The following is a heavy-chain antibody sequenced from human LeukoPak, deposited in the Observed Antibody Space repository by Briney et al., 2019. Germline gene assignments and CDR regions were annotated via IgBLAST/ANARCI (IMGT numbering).Heavy chain of an antibody. Sequence: PSETLSLTCTVSGGSISSSSYYWGWIRQPPGKGLEWIGSIYYTRSTYYNPSLKSRVTISVDTPKNQFSLKLSSVTAADTAVYYCASSPSGSSWSYFDYWGQGTLVTVSS. CDR2: IYYTRST. J-gene: IGHJ4*02. V-gene: IGHV4-39*07. CDR3: ASSPSGSSWSYFDY. CDR1: GGSISSSSYY. D-gene: IGHD6-13*01.